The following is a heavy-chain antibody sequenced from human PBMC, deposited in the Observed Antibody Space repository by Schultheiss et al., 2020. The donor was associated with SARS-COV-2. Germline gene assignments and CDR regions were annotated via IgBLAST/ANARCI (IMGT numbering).Heavy chain of an antibody. Sequence: GSLRLSCIVSGGSISSYYWTCIRQPPGKGLEWIGYIYYSGSTNYNPSLKSRVTISVDTSKNQFSLKLSSVTAADTAVYYCARDAASVIPYWYFDLWGRGTLVTVSS. J-gene: IGHJ2*01. CDR2: IYYSGST. D-gene: IGHD3-16*02. CDR1: GGSISSYY. V-gene: IGHV4-59*01. CDR3: ARDAASVIPYWYFDL.